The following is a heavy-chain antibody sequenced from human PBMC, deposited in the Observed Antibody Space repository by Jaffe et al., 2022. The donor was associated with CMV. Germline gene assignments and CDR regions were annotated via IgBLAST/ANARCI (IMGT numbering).Heavy chain of an antibody. Sequence: EVQLVESGGGLVQPGGSLKLSCAASGFTFSGSAMHWVRQASGKGLEWVGRIRSKANSYATAYAASVKGRFTISRDDSKNTAYLQMNSLKTEDTAVYYCTRLLTGYYGGNYWGQGTLVTVSS. CDR3: TRLLTGYYGGNY. V-gene: IGHV3-73*02. CDR1: GFTFSGSA. CDR2: IRSKANSYAT. J-gene: IGHJ4*02. D-gene: IGHD3-9*01.